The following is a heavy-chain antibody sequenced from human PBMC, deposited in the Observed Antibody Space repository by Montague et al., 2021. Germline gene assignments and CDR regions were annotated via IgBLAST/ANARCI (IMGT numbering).Heavy chain of an antibody. D-gene: IGHD2-2*01. J-gene: IGHJ4*02. CDR2: ISWNSGSI. CDR1: GFPFDDYA. CDR3: AKDAGIVVVPARHFDY. V-gene: IGHV3-9*01. Sequence: YRRLSCAASGFPFDDYAMHWVRQTPGKGLEWVSGISWNSGSIGYADPVKGRFTISRDNAKNSLYLQMNSLRAEDTALYYCAKDAGIVVVPARHFDYWGQGTLVTVSS.